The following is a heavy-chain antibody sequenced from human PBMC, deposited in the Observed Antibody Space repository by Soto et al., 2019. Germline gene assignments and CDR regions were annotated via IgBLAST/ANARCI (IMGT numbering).Heavy chain of an antibody. CDR1: GFTLQNYA. Sequence: GGSLRLSCTASGFTLQNYAMAWVRQAPGKGLEWVSTLIGGHYGTAYSYSVKGRFTVSRDNSKNCLTSEDTAVYYCARGGRYLEWFPWFDPWGQGTLVTVSS. D-gene: IGHD3-3*01. J-gene: IGHJ5*02. V-gene: IGHV3-23*01. CDR3: ARGGRYLEWFPWFDP. CDR2: LIGGHYGT.